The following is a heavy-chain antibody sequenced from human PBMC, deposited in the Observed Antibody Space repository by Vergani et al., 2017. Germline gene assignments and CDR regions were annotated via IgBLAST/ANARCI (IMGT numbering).Heavy chain of an antibody. J-gene: IGHJ6*03. CDR3: ARVQELYDFWSGYRVRYDYYMDV. CDR1: GGSFSGYY. V-gene: IGHV4-34*01. Sequence: QVQLQQWGAGLLKPSETLSLTCAVYGGSFSGYYWSWIRQPQGKGLEWIGEINHSGSTNYNPSLKSRVTISVDTSKNQFSLKLSSVTAADTAVYYCARVQELYDFWSGYRVRYDYYMDVWGKGTTVTVSS. CDR2: INHSGST. D-gene: IGHD3-3*01.